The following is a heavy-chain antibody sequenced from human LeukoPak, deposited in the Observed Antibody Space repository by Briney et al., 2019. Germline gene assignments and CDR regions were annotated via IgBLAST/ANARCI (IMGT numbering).Heavy chain of an antibody. Sequence: ASVKVSCKASGYTFTSYGISWVRQAPRQGLEWMGWISAYNGNTNYAQKFQGRVTMTRDTSTSTVYMELSSLRSEDTAVYYCARTIFNDNGDYWGQGTLVTVSS. CDR1: GYTFTSYG. CDR2: ISAYNGNT. D-gene: IGHD3-3*01. J-gene: IGHJ4*02. CDR3: ARTIFNDNGDY. V-gene: IGHV1-18*01.